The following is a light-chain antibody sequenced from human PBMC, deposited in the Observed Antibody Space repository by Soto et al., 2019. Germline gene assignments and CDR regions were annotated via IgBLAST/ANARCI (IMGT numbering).Light chain of an antibody. V-gene: IGKV3-20*01. CDR1: QSVTSNY. J-gene: IGKJ1*01. CDR3: QQYTDWPLT. Sequence: VMTQSPATLSVSPGERATIVCRGSQSVTSNYLAWYQQKPGQAPRIIIYGVSSRATGVPDRFSGSGSGTDCTLTISRLEPEDVAVYYCQQYTDWPLTFGQGTKVDIK. CDR2: GVS.